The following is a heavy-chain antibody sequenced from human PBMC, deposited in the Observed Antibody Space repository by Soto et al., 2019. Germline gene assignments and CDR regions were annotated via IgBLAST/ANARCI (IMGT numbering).Heavy chain of an antibody. V-gene: IGHV4-31*03. CDR3: SRSPGYYDILTGYYGSALFDY. CDR1: GGSISSGGYY. Sequence: SETLSLTCTVSGGSISSGGYYWSWIRQHPGKGLEWIGYIYYSGSTYYNPSLKSRVTISVDTSKNQFSLKLSSVTAADTAVYNCSRSPGYYDILTGYYGSALFDYWGQGTLVTVSS. CDR2: IYYSGST. J-gene: IGHJ4*02. D-gene: IGHD3-9*01.